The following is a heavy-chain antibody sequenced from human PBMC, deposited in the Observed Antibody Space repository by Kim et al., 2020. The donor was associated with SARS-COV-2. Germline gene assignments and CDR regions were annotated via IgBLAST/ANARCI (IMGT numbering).Heavy chain of an antibody. V-gene: IGHV3-74*01. D-gene: IGHD1-1*01. Sequence: YADAVRGRFTMSTDNRKHMVYLEMSSLEAEDTAVYFCVKGGNYIYNLMDVWGQGTTVTVSS. J-gene: IGHJ6*02. CDR3: VKGGNYIYNLMDV.